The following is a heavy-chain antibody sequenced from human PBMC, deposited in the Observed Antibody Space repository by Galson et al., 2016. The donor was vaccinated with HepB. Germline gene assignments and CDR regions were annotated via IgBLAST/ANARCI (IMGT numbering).Heavy chain of an antibody. J-gene: IGHJ4*02. D-gene: IGHD6-19*01. Sequence: SVKVSCKGSGYSFSYYALHWVRQAPGQRPEWVGWINVANGDTKYSQKLQDRVTLSSDASATTAYMELSSLTYEDSAVYYCARVGGTGWYGPDYWGQGTLVTVSS. CDR3: ARVGGTGWYGPDY. V-gene: IGHV1-3*01. CDR2: INVANGDT. CDR1: GYSFSYYA.